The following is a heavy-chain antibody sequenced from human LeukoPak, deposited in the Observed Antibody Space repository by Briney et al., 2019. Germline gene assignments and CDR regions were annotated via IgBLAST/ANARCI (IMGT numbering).Heavy chain of an antibody. Sequence: ASVKVSCKASGYTFTSYYMHWVRQAPGQGLEWMEIINPSGGSTSYAQKFQGRVTMTRDTSTSTVYMELSSLRSEDTAVYYCATRGGYDRFLVYWGQGTLVTVSS. CDR1: GYTFTSYY. V-gene: IGHV1-46*01. CDR2: INPSGGST. J-gene: IGHJ4*02. CDR3: ATRGGYDRFLVY. D-gene: IGHD3-9*01.